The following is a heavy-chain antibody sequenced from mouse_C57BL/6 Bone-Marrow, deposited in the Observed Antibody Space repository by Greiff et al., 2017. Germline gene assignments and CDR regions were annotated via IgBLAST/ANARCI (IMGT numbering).Heavy chain of an antibody. J-gene: IGHJ3*01. V-gene: IGHV1-82*01. CDR2: IYPGDGDT. Sequence: QVQLQQSGPELVKPGASVTISCKASGYAFSSSWMNWVKQRPGKGLEWIGRIYPGDGDTNYNGKFKGKATLTADKSSSTAYMQLSSLTSEDSAVYFCARGLRFAYWGQGTLVTGSA. CDR1: GYAFSSSW. D-gene: IGHD2-1*01. CDR3: ARGLRFAY.